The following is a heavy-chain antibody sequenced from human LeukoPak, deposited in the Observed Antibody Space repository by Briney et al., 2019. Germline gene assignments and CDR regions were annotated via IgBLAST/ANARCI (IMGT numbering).Heavy chain of an antibody. CDR2: IIPIFGTA. D-gene: IGHD3-10*01. CDR3: ARDFKAYGSGSYSFDY. Sequence: GSSVKVSCKASGGTFSSYAISWVRQAPGQGLEWMGGIIPIFGTANYAQKFQGRVTITADESTSTAYMELSSLRSEDTAVYYCARDFKAYGSGSYSFDYWGQGTLVTVSS. CDR1: GGTFSSYA. V-gene: IGHV1-69*01. J-gene: IGHJ4*02.